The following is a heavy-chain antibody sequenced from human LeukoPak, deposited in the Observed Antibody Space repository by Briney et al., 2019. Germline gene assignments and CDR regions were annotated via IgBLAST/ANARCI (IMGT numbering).Heavy chain of an antibody. CDR3: ARADGSSTSCGLGR. J-gene: IGHJ5*02. Sequence: SETLSLTCTVSGGSISSYYWSWIRQPPGKGLEWIGYIYYSGSTNYNPSLKSRVTISVDTSKNQFSLKLSSVTAADTAVYYCARADGSSTSCGLGRWGQGPRLTVAS. CDR1: GGSISSYY. D-gene: IGHD2-2*01. V-gene: IGHV4-59*01. CDR2: IYYSGST.